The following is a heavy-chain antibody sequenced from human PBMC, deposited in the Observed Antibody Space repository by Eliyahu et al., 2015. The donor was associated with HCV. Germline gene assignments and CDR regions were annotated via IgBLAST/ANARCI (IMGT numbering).Heavy chain of an antibody. CDR2: IXTSGST. CDR3: ARDPSAAVTGLVAFDM. D-gene: IGHD6-13*01. J-gene: IGHJ3*02. Sequence: QVQLQESGPGLVKPSETLSLTCXXSXGXXSSYYWSWFRQPAGKGLEWIGRIXTSGSTNYTPSLKSRVTMSLDRSKNQFSLILTSVTAADTAVYYCARDPSAAVTGLVAFDMWGQGTRVTVSS. V-gene: IGHV4-4*07. CDR1: XGXXSSYY.